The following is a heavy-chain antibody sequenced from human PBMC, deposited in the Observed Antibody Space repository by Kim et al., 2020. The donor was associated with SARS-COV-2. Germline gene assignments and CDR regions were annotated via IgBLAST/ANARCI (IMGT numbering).Heavy chain of an antibody. V-gene: IGHV3-11*06. J-gene: IGHJ6*02. Sequence: RFTISRDNAKNSLYLQMNSLRAEDTAVYYCARGTMVRGVRSPYYYYGMDVWGQGTTVTVSS. D-gene: IGHD3-10*01. CDR3: ARGTMVRGVRSPYYYYGMDV.